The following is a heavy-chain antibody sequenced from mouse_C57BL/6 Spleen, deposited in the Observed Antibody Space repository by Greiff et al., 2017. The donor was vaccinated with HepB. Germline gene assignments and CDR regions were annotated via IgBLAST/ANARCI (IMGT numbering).Heavy chain of an antibody. CDR2: ISYDGSN. CDR3: ARDSNYEGFAY. V-gene: IGHV3-6*01. D-gene: IGHD2-5*01. Sequence: DVKLQESGPGLVKPSQSLSLTCSVTGYSITSGYYWNWIRQFPGNKLEWMGYISYDGSNNYNPSLKNRISITRDTSKNQFFLKLNSVTTEDTATYYCARDSNYEGFAYWGQGTLVTVSA. CDR1: GYSITSGYY. J-gene: IGHJ3*01.